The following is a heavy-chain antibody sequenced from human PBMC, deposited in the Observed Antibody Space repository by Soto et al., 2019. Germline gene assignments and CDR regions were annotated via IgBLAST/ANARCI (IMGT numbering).Heavy chain of an antibody. CDR3: AKGMGVYYYYGMDV. J-gene: IGHJ6*02. D-gene: IGHD3-16*01. Sequence: QVQLVESGGGVVQPGRSLRLSCAASGFTFSSYGMHWVRQAPGKGLEWVAVISYDGSNKYYADSVKGRFTISRDNSKNTLYLQMNSLRAEDTAVYYCAKGMGVYYYYGMDVWGQGTTVTVSS. CDR2: ISYDGSNK. CDR1: GFTFSSYG. V-gene: IGHV3-30*18.